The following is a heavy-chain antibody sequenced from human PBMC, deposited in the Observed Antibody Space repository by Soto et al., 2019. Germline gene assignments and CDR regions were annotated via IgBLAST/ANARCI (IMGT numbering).Heavy chain of an antibody. Sequence: QVQLVQSGAAVKKPGASVKVSCKTSGFTFTSYCMHWVRQAPGQGLEWMGIINPSGGGTSYAQKFQGRVTMTRDTSTSTAYMEMSSLRYEDTAMYYCATYYCAREGSSGWPFDYWGQGTLVTVSS. J-gene: IGHJ4*02. D-gene: IGHD6-19*01. V-gene: IGHV1-46*01. CDR2: INPSGGGT. CDR1: GFTFTSYC. CDR3: ATYYCAREGSSGWPFDY.